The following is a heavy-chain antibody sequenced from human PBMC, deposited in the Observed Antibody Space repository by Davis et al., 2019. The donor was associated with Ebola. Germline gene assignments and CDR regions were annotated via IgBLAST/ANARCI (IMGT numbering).Heavy chain of an antibody. Sequence: AASVKVSCKASGYTFTGYYMHWVRQAPGQGLEWMGWINPNSGGTNYAQKFQGRVTITADESTSTAYMELSSLRSEDTAVYYCARVLGLYSSGWDAFDIWGQGTMVTVSS. D-gene: IGHD6-19*01. CDR2: INPNSGGT. V-gene: IGHV1-2*02. CDR1: GYTFTGYY. CDR3: ARVLGLYSSGWDAFDI. J-gene: IGHJ3*02.